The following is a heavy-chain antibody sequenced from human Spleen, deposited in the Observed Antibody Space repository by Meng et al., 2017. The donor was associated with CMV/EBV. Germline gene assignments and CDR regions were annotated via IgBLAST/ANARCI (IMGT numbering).Heavy chain of an antibody. CDR2: IYHSGST. J-gene: IGHJ6*02. CDR1: GGSISSSNW. CDR3: ARAPYYDSSFYGMDV. Sequence: SETLSLTCAVSGGSISSSNWWSWVRQPPGKGLEWIGEIYHSGSTNYNPSLKSRVTISVDKSKNQFSLKLSSVTAADTAVYYCARAPYYDSSFYGMDVWGQGTTVTVSS. D-gene: IGHD3-22*01. V-gene: IGHV4-4*02.